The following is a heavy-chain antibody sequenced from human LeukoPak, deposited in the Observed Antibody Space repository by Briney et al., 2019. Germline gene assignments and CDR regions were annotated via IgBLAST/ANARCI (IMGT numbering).Heavy chain of an antibody. J-gene: IGHJ4*02. Sequence: PSQTLSLTCTVSGGSISSGGYYWSWIRQPPGKGLEWIGYIYHSGSTYYNPSLKSRVTVSVDRSKNQFSLKLSSVTAADTAVYYCATTSCGGDCQAWGYFDYWGQGTLVTVSS. CDR1: GGSISSGGYY. CDR2: IYHSGST. CDR3: ATTSCGGDCQAWGYFDY. D-gene: IGHD2-21*01. V-gene: IGHV4-30-2*01.